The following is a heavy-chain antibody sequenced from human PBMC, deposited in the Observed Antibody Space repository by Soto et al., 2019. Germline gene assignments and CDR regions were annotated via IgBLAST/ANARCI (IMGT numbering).Heavy chain of an antibody. CDR2: IKSKTDGGTT. J-gene: IGHJ4*02. Sequence: EGSLRLSCAASGFTFSNAWMSWVRQAPGKGLEWVGRIKSKTDGGTTDYAAPVKGRFTISRDDSKNTLYLQMNSLKTEDTAVYYCTTPWGVRGDSDYWGQGTLVTVSS. D-gene: IGHD3-10*01. CDR1: GFTFSNAW. V-gene: IGHV3-15*01. CDR3: TTPWGVRGDSDY.